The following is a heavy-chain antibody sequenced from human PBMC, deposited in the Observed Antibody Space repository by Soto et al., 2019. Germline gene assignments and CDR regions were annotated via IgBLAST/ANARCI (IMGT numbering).Heavy chain of an antibody. CDR1: GFTFSSYS. J-gene: IGHJ6*03. CDR3: ARENSSYDFWSGYRVNYYYMDV. CDR2: ISSSSSTI. Sequence: PGGSLRLSCAASGFTFSSYSMNWVRQAPGKGLEWVSYISSSSSTIYYADSVKGRFTISRDNAKNSLYLQMNSLRAEDTAVYYCARENSSYDFWSGYRVNYYYMDVWGKGTTVTVSS. V-gene: IGHV3-48*01. D-gene: IGHD3-3*01.